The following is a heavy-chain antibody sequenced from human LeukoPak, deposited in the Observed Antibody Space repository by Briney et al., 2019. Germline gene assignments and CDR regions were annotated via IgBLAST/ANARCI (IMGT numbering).Heavy chain of an antibody. CDR1: GFIFSSYG. V-gene: IGHV3-30*18. CDR3: AKDRGFGVFFQYYFDY. Sequence: GGSLRLSCAASGFIFSSYGMHWVRQAPGKGLEWVAVISYDGSNKYYADSVKGRFTISRDNSKNTLYVQMNSLRAEDTAVYYCAKDRGFGVFFQYYFDYWGQGTLVTVSS. CDR2: ISYDGSNK. J-gene: IGHJ4*02. D-gene: IGHD3-10*01.